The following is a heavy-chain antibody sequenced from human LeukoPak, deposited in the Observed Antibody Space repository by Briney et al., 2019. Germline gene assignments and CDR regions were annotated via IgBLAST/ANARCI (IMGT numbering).Heavy chain of an antibody. CDR1: GGSISDYY. V-gene: IGHV4-59*12. Sequence: SETLSLTCTVSGGSISDYYWSWIRQPPGKGLECIGYIYYSGSTNYNPSLKSRVTISVDTSKNQFSLKLSSVTAADTAVYYCARAYYDSSGYYGGEYYFDYWGQGTLVTVSS. D-gene: IGHD3-22*01. CDR2: IYYSGST. J-gene: IGHJ4*02. CDR3: ARAYYDSSGYYGGEYYFDY.